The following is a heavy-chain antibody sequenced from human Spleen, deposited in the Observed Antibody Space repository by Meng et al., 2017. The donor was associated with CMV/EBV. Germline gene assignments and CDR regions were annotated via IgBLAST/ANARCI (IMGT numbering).Heavy chain of an antibody. D-gene: IGHD3-3*01. CDR3: ARVIGQFSGPDFWSGYFDY. V-gene: IGHV1-46*01. CDR2: INPSGGRT. J-gene: IGHJ4*02. Sequence: TFIDQYIYWVRQAPGQGLEWVGMINPSGGRTSFAPKFKGRVTVTSDTSTSTVYMELGSLRSEDTAVFYCARVIGQFSGPDFWSGYFDYWGQGTLVTVSS. CDR1: TFIDQY.